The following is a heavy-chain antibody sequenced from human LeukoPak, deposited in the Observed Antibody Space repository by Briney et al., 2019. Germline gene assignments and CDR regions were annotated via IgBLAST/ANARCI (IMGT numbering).Heavy chain of an antibody. CDR1: GYTFTSYG. CDR3: AGRRRYYYDSSGYYGYFQH. V-gene: IGHV1-18*01. J-gene: IGHJ1*01. D-gene: IGHD3-22*01. CDR2: ISAYNGNT. Sequence: ASVKVSCKASGYTFTSYGISWVRQAPGQGLEWMGWISAYNGNTNYAQKFQGRVTITADESTSTAYMELSSLRSEDTAVYYCAGRRRYYYDSSGYYGYFQHWGQGTLVTVSS.